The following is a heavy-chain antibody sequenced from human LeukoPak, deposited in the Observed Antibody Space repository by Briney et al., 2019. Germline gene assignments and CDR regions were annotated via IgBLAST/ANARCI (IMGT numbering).Heavy chain of an antibody. D-gene: IGHD6-13*01. Sequence: GASVKVSCKVSGCTLTELSMHWVRQAPGKGLEWMGGFDPEDGETIYAQKFQGRVTMTEDTSTDTAYMELSSLRSEDTAVYYCATVFSSSWYGGNWFDPWGQGTLVTVSS. J-gene: IGHJ5*02. CDR1: GCTLTELS. CDR2: FDPEDGET. CDR3: ATVFSSSWYGGNWFDP. V-gene: IGHV1-24*01.